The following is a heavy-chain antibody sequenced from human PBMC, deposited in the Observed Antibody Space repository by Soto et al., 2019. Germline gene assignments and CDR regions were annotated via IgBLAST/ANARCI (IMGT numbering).Heavy chain of an antibody. CDR1: GYPFTHYG. CDR2: ISPFNGNT. Sequence: QVQLVQSGAEVKKPGASVKVSCKSSGYPFTHYGITWVRQAPGQGLEWMGWISPFNGNTNYGQKLQGRVTLTTDTSTSTIYMELRRLRADDTAVYYCARDQSFDRSYYYGIDFWGQGTTVTVPS. CDR3: ARDQSFDRSYYYGIDF. D-gene: IGHD3-10*01. V-gene: IGHV1-18*01. J-gene: IGHJ6*01.